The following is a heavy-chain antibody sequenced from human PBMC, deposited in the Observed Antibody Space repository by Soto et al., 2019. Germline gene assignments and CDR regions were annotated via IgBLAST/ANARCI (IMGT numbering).Heavy chain of an antibody. CDR3: ARDTAVDYYDSLAAFDI. J-gene: IGHJ3*02. Sequence: PADTLSLTCTVSGGSISSYYWSWIRQPPGKGLEWIGYIYYSGSTNYNPSLKSRVTISVDTSKNQFSLKLSSVTAADTAVYYCARDTAVDYYDSLAAFDIWGQGTMVTVSS. D-gene: IGHD3-22*01. CDR2: IYYSGST. V-gene: IGHV4-59*01. CDR1: GGSISSYY.